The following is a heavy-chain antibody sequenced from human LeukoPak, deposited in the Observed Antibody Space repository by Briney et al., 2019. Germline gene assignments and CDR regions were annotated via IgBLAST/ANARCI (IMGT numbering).Heavy chain of an antibody. CDR1: EFTLSGAD. J-gene: IGHJ4*02. Sequence: GGSLILSCAASEFTLSGADVHWVRQTAGKGLEWVGHIRSTANNYATAYVASVKGKFTISREDSKNTAYLQMNSLKAEDTAVYYCFVDGGYWGQGTLVTVSS. V-gene: IGHV3-73*01. CDR3: FVDGGY. CDR2: IRSTANNYAT. D-gene: IGHD4-23*01.